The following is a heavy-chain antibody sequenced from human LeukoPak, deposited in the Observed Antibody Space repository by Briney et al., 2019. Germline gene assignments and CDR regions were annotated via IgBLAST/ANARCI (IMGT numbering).Heavy chain of an antibody. CDR2: IYYCRST. D-gene: IGHD3-9*01. J-gene: IGHJ4*02. Sequence: SETLSLTCTVSGGSISSYYWSWIRQPPGKGLEWIGYIYYCRSTNYNPSLKGRVTMSVDTSKNQFSLNLSSVTAADTAVYYCARVRYYDLLTASYGDGYFDSWGQGTLVTVSS. CDR3: ARVRYYDLLTASYGDGYFDS. V-gene: IGHV4-59*01. CDR1: GGSISSYY.